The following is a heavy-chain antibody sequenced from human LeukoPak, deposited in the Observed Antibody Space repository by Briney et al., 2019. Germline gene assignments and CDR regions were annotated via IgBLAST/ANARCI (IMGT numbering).Heavy chain of an antibody. D-gene: IGHD4-23*01. Sequence: VGSLRLSCAASGFTFRHFWMAWVRQAPGKGLEWVAHIKEDGTANYYVDSVKGRFTISKDDGKNSLYLQMNSLRVEDTAVYYCVRGGWELDYWGQGTLVTVSS. CDR2: IKEDGTAN. CDR3: VRGGWELDY. J-gene: IGHJ4*02. CDR1: GFTFRHFW. V-gene: IGHV3-7*01.